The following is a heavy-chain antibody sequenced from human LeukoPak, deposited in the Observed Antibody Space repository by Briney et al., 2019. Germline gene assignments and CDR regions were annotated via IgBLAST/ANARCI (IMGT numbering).Heavy chain of an antibody. CDR3: ARDRPQVAGTLVDY. CDR2: INHSGST. Sequence: SSETLSLTCAVYGGSFSGYYWSWIRQPPGKGLEWIGEINHSGSTNYNPSLKSRVTISVDTSKNRFSLKLSSVTAADTAVYYCARDRPQVAGTLVDYWGQGTLVTVSS. CDR1: GGSFSGYY. J-gene: IGHJ4*02. D-gene: IGHD6-19*01. V-gene: IGHV4-34*01.